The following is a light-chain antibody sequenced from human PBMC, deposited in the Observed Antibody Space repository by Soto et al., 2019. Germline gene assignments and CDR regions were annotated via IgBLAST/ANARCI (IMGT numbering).Light chain of an antibody. CDR3: QQYYTWPRT. CDR1: QGVSTN. V-gene: IGKV3-15*01. CDR2: GAS. Sequence: EKVMTQSPGTLSVSPGEGATLSCRASQGVSTNLAWYQQKPAQAPRLLIYGASTTATGMPARFSGSGSGTEFTLTISSLQSEDFAVYYCQQYYTWPRTFGQGTRVEIK. J-gene: IGKJ1*01.